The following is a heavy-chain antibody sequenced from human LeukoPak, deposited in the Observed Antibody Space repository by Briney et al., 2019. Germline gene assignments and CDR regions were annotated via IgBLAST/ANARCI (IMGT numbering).Heavy chain of an antibody. V-gene: IGHV3-23*01. Sequence: GGSLRLSCAASGFTFSSYAMSWVRQAPGKGLEWVSAIIGSGSSTYYADSEKGRFTISRDNSKNTLFLQMNSLRAEDTAVYYCAKDRAQELVLDFWGQGTLVTVSS. CDR2: IIGSGSST. J-gene: IGHJ1*01. D-gene: IGHD6-13*01. CDR3: AKDRAQELVLDF. CDR1: GFTFSSYA.